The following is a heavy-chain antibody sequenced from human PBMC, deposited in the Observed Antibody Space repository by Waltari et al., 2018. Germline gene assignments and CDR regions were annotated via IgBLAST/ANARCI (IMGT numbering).Heavy chain of an antibody. J-gene: IGHJ4*02. CDR3: ARDRGYYDSSGPRGDYFDY. CDR2: IYHSGST. D-gene: IGHD3-22*01. CDR1: GGSISSSNW. V-gene: IGHV4-4*02. Sequence: QVQLQESGPGLVKPSGTLSPTCAVSGGSISSSNWWSWVRQPPGKGLEWIGEIYHSGSTNYNPSLKSRVTISVDKSKNQFSLKLSSVTAADTAVYYCARDRGYYDSSGPRGDYFDYWGQGTLVTVSS.